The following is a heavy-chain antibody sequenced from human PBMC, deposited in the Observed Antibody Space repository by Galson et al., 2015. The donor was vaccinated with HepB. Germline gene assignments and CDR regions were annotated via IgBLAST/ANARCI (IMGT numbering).Heavy chain of an antibody. CDR1: GFTFSSYG. CDR3: AIIYSSSSTYYMDV. CDR2: ISYDGSNK. Sequence: SLRLSCAASGFTFSSYGMHWVRQAPGKGLEWVAVISYDGSNKYYADSVKGRFTISRDNSKNTLYLQMNSLRAEDTAVYYCAIIYSSSSTYYMDVWGKGTTVTVFS. J-gene: IGHJ6*03. D-gene: IGHD6-13*01. V-gene: IGHV3-30*03.